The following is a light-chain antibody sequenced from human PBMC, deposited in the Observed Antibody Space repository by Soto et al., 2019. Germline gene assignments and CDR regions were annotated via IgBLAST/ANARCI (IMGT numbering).Light chain of an antibody. CDR2: DVS. CDR1: SSDVGGYNY. CDR3: CSYTTSNTCQIV. J-gene: IGLJ1*01. V-gene: IGLV2-14*03. Sequence: QSVLTRAASGSSVPRGWITISCTGTSSDVGGYNYVSWYQHHPGKAPKLMIYDVSNRPSGVSNRFSGSKSGNTASLTISGLQPEDEADYYCCSYTTSNTCQIVFGTGTKVPVL.